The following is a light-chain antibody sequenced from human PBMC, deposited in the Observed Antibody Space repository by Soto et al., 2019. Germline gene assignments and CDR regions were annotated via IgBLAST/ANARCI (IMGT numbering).Light chain of an antibody. Sequence: EIVMTQSPATLSVSPGERATLSCRASQSISTELAWYQQKPGQPPRLLIYSASTRATGVPARFTGSGSGSAFTLTISGLQSEDFAVYYCQQGHLCPLTFGQGSRLEI. CDR1: QSISTE. J-gene: IGKJ2*01. CDR2: SAS. CDR3: QQGHLCPLT. V-gene: IGKV3-15*01.